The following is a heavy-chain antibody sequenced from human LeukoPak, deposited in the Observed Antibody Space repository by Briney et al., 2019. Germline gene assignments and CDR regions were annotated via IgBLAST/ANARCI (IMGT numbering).Heavy chain of an antibody. D-gene: IGHD2-2*01. V-gene: IGHV4-59*01. CDR3: ARAHIVVVPAAMRWFDP. CDR1: GGSISSYY. J-gene: IGHJ5*02. CDR2: IYYSGST. Sequence: PSETLSLTCTVSGGSISSYYWSWIRQPPGKGLEWIGYIYYSGSTNYNPSLKSRVTISVDTSKNQFSLKLSSVTAADTAVYYCARAHIVVVPAAMRWFDPWGQGTLVTVSS.